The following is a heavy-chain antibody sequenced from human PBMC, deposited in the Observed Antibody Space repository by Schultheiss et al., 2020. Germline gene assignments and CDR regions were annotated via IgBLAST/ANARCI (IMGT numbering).Heavy chain of an antibody. Sequence: SETLSLTCAVSGGSISSGGYSWSWIRQPPGKGLEWIGEINHSGSTNYNPSLKSRVTISVDTSKNQFSLKLSSVTAADTAVYYCARVTDWPSLFDYWGQGTLVTVSS. D-gene: IGHD3-9*01. CDR3: ARVTDWPSLFDY. CDR1: GGSISSGGYS. J-gene: IGHJ4*02. CDR2: INHSGST. V-gene: IGHV4-30-2*05.